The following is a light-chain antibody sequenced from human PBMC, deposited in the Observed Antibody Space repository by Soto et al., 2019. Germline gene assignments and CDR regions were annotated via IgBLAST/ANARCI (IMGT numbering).Light chain of an antibody. CDR2: EVS. Sequence: QSALTQPASVSGSPGQSITISCTGTSSDVGGYNFVSWYQQYPGKVPKVLIYEVSTRPSGVSNRFSGSKSGNTAYLTIPGLQAEDEADYYCSSYTTSSSWVFGGGTKLTVL. CDR1: SSDVGGYNF. V-gene: IGLV2-14*01. J-gene: IGLJ3*02. CDR3: SSYTTSSSWV.